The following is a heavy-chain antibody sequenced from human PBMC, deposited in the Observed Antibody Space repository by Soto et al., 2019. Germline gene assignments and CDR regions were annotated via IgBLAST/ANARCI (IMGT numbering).Heavy chain of an antibody. Sequence: GGSLRLSCAASGFTFSSYDMNWVRQATGKGLEWISDIGSAGDPYYTGSVKGRFTISRDNAKNSLYLQMNSMRAGDTAVYYCAGGYNFGSWSYCMDVWGQGTTVTVSS. V-gene: IGHV3-13*05. CDR2: IGSAGDP. CDR1: GFTFSSYD. J-gene: IGHJ6*02. CDR3: AGGYNFGSWSYCMDV. D-gene: IGHD3-3*01.